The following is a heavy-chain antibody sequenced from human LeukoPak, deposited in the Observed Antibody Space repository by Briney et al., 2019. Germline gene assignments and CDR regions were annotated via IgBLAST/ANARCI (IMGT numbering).Heavy chain of an antibody. D-gene: IGHD2/OR15-2a*01. V-gene: IGHV3-21*04. J-gene: IGHJ5*02. CDR3: AREGYHNSRGSQSWYTAA. Sequence: PGGSLRLSCAASGFTFSSYSMNWVRQAPGKGLEWVSSISSSSSYIYYADSVKGRFTISGDTSKNTLHLQMNSLRPEDTAVYYCAREGYHNSRGSQSWYTAAWGQGTLVIVSS. CDR2: ISSSSSYI. CDR1: GFTFSSYS.